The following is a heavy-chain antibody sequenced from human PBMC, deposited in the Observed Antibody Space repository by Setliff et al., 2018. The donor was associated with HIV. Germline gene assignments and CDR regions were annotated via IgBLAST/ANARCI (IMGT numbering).Heavy chain of an antibody. CDR2: INEDGSDK. Sequence: GESLNISCAASGFTFSSSWMSWVRQAPGKGLAWVANINEDGSDKYYMDSVKGRFSISRDNADNSLYLQMNSLRGEDTAIYYCALLWPFDYWGQGALVTVSS. V-gene: IGHV3-7*03. J-gene: IGHJ4*02. CDR1: GFTFSSSW. D-gene: IGHD3-10*01. CDR3: ALLWPFDY.